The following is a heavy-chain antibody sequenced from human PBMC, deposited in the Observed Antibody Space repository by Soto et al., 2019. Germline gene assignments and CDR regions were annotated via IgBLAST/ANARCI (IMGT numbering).Heavy chain of an antibody. J-gene: IGHJ4*02. CDR1: GFTFSDYY. Sequence: PGGSLRLSCAASGFTFSDYYMSWIRQAPGKGLEWLAYISVSSTYTNYADSVKGRFTISRDNAKNSEYLQMNSLRAEDTAVYYCPRDLEVGAILYLFEFCGQGTLVTVSS. CDR3: PRDLEVGAILYLFEF. CDR2: ISVSSTYT. D-gene: IGHD1-26*01. V-gene: IGHV3-11*05.